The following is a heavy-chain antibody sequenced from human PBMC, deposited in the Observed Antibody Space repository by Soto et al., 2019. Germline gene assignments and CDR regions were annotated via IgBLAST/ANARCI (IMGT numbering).Heavy chain of an antibody. CDR2: ISGRGVGT. D-gene: IGHD3-10*01. CDR3: AKCPTAYYGSGVAY. J-gene: IGHJ4*01. Sequence: GSLRLSCVASGFTFSTYAMSWVRQAPGKGLEWVSGISGRGVGTYYAHSVKGRFTISRDNSKNTLYLQMNSLRAEDTAVYYCAKCPTAYYGSGVAYWGQGTLVTVSS. CDR1: GFTFSTYA. V-gene: IGHV3-23*01.